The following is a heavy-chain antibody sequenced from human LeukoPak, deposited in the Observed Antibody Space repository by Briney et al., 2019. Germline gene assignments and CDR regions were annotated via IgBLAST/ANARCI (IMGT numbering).Heavy chain of an antibody. CDR1: GGSISTYF. V-gene: IGHV4-59*08. Sequence: SETLSLTCTVSGGSISTYFWSWIRQPPGKGLEWIGYVYYSGSTNYNPSLKSRVTISVDTSKNQFSLKLTSVTAADTAVYYCARHKGLNHLVPMDYWGQGTLVTVSS. CDR2: VYYSGST. CDR3: ARHKGLNHLVPMDY. J-gene: IGHJ4*02. D-gene: IGHD6-13*01.